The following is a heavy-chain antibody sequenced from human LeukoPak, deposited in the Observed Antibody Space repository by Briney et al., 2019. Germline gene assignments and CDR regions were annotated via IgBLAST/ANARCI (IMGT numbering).Heavy chain of an antibody. CDR1: GYTFTSYD. D-gene: IGHD5-24*01. Sequence: ASVKVSCKASGYTFTSYDINWVRQANGQGLEWMGWMHPNSGNTGYAQKFQGRVTMTRNTSISTAYMELSSLRSEDTAVYYCARGPSKKMATRPRFDYWGQGTLVTVSS. CDR3: ARGPSKKMATRPRFDY. CDR2: MHPNSGNT. V-gene: IGHV1-8*01. J-gene: IGHJ4*02.